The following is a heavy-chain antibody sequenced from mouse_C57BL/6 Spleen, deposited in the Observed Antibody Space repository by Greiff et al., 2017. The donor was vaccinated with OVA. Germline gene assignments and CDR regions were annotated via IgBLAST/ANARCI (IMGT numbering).Heavy chain of an antibody. CDR1: GYTFTSYW. V-gene: IGHV1-53*01. CDR3: ARPYSNYFYAMDY. Sequence: QVQLQQPGTELVKPGASVKLSCKASGYTFTSYWMHWVKQRPGQGLEWIGNINPSNGGTNYNEKFKSKATLTVAKSSSTAYMQLSSLTSEDSAVYDCARPYSNYFYAMDYWGQGTSVTVSS. CDR2: INPSNGGT. J-gene: IGHJ4*01. D-gene: IGHD2-5*01.